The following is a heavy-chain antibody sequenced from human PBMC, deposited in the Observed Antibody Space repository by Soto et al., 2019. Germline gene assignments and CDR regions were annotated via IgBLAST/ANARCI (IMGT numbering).Heavy chain of an antibody. D-gene: IGHD3-10*01. CDR2: INHSGST. CDR3: ARGGGLWTYYGMDV. V-gene: IGHV4-34*01. J-gene: IGHJ6*02. CDR1: GGSFSGYY. Sequence: SSETLSLTCAVYGGSFSGYYWSWIRQPPGKGLEWIGEINHSGSTNYNPSLKSRVTISVDTSKNQFSLKLSSVTAADTAVYYCARGGGLWTYYGMDVWGQGTTVTVSS.